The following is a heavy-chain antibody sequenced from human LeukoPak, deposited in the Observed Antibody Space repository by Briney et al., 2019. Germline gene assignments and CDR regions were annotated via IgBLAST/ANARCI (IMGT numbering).Heavy chain of an antibody. J-gene: IGHJ6*02. Sequence: SETLSLTCSVPGGSISSGSYYWSWIRQPAGKGLEWIGRIYTSGNTNYNPSLKSRVTISVDTSKNQFSLKLSSVTAADTAVYYCARDRDTYGMDVWGQGTTVTVSS. CDR2: IYTSGNT. V-gene: IGHV4-61*02. CDR3: ARDRDTYGMDV. D-gene: IGHD5-18*01. CDR1: GGSISSGSYY.